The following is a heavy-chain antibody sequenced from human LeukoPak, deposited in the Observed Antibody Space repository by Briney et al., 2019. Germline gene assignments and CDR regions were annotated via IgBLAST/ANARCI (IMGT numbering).Heavy chain of an antibody. CDR3: ARGDTSMVD. CDR1: GDSVYSNSVA. J-gene: IGHJ4*02. Sequence: SQTLSLTCAISGDSVYSNSVAWNWIRQSPSRGLEWLGRTYYKSKWYNNYAVSVKSRITINPDTSKNQFSLQLNSVTPEDMAVYYCARGDTSMVDWGQGTLVTVSS. D-gene: IGHD5-18*01. V-gene: IGHV6-1*01. CDR2: TYYKSKWYN.